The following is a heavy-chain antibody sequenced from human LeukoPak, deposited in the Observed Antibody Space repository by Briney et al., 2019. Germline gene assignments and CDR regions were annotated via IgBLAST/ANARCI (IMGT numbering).Heavy chain of an antibody. D-gene: IGHD1-26*01. CDR1: GFTFSSYA. Sequence: GGSLRLSCAASGFTFSSYAMSWVRQAPGKGLEWVSAISGSGGSTYYADSVKGRFTISRDNSKNTLYLQMNSLRAEDKTVYYCAKDMWELLRGVGAFDIWGQGTMVTVSS. V-gene: IGHV3-23*01. J-gene: IGHJ3*02. CDR3: AKDMWELLRGVGAFDI. CDR2: ISGSGGST.